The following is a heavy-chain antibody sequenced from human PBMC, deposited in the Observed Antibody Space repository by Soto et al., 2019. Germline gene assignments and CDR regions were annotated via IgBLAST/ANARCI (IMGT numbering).Heavy chain of an antibody. J-gene: IGHJ6*02. CDR1: GGSISSGGYY. CDR3: ARGQIDYENGMDV. V-gene: IGHV4-31*03. Sequence: PSETLSLTCTVSGGSISSGGYYWSWIRQHPGKGLEWIGYIYYSGSTYYNPSLKSRVTISVDTSKNQFSLKLSSVTAADTAVYYCARGQIDYENGMDVWGQGTTVTVSS. CDR2: IYYSGST. D-gene: IGHD4-17*01.